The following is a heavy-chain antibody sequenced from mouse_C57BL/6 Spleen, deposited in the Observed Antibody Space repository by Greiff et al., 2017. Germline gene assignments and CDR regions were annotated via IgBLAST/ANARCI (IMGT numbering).Heavy chain of an antibody. D-gene: IGHD1-1*01. Sequence: VQLQQSGAAPVRPGASVKLSFTASGFNNKDDYLHLVKPRTGQGLEGIGRIDPEDGETKYAPKFQGKATITADTSSNTAYLQLSSLTSEDTAVYYCTKPIYYDSRYGFAYWGQGTLVTVSA. CDR3: TKPIYYDSRYGFAY. V-gene: IGHV14-2*01. J-gene: IGHJ3*01. CDR1: GFNNKDDY. CDR2: IDPEDGET.